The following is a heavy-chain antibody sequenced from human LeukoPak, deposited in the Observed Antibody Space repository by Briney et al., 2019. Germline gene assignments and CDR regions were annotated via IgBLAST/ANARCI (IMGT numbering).Heavy chain of an antibody. J-gene: IGHJ4*02. Sequence: GASVKVSCKASGYTFTIYYIHWVRQAPGQGLEWMGIINPSGGSTSYAQKFQGRVTMTRDTSTTTVYMELSSLRSDDTAVFYCARRHKHYYQIDYWGQGTLVTVSS. V-gene: IGHV1-46*01. D-gene: IGHD1-26*01. CDR3: ARRHKHYYQIDY. CDR1: GYTFTIYY. CDR2: INPSGGST.